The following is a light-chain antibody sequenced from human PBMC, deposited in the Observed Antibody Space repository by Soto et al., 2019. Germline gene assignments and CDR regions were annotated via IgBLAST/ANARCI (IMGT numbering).Light chain of an antibody. CDR2: GAS. Sequence: EIVLTQSPGTLSLSPGERATLSCRASQSVSSSYLAWYQKKPGQAPRLLIYGASSRATGIPDRFSGSGSGTDFTLTISRLEPEDFAVYYCQQYGSSLTWTFGQGTTVEIQ. CDR1: QSVSSSY. J-gene: IGKJ1*01. CDR3: QQYGSSLTWT. V-gene: IGKV3-20*01.